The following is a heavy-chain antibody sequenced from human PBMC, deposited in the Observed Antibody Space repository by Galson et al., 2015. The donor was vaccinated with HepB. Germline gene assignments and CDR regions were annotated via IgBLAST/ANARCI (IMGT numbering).Heavy chain of an antibody. CDR1: GGTFNRYA. Sequence: SVKVSCKASGGTFNRYAISWVRQAPGQGLDWVGGIIPVFGIGNYAQRFQGRVTITADKSTRTVYMEMTSLRSDDTAVYYCATAGDCNGGSCSEGFWGQGTLVTVSS. V-gene: IGHV1-69*10. CDR3: ATAGDCNGGSCSEGF. CDR2: IIPVFGIG. J-gene: IGHJ4*02. D-gene: IGHD2-15*01.